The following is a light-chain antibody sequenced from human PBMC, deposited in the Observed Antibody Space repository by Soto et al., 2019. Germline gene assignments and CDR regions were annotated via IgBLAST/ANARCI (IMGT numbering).Light chain of an antibody. CDR2: DAS. V-gene: IGKV1-5*01. Sequence: DIQMTQSPSTLSASVGDRVTITCRASQSISSWLAWYQKKKGKAPNLLTYDASTLERGVPSRLRGTGYGTEFTITIDRLQTDDFATYYCQQYHTSSITFGQGTRLEIK. CDR3: QQYHTSSIT. CDR1: QSISSW. J-gene: IGKJ5*01.